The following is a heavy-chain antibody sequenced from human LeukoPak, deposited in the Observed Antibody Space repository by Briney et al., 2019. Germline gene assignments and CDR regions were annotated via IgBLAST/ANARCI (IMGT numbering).Heavy chain of an antibody. CDR3: ARVYSSSSKTHYYYYMDV. CDR1: GGSFSGYD. Sequence: PSETLSLTCAVYGGSFSGYDWSWIRQPPGKGLEWIGEINHSGSTNYNPSLKSRVTISVDTSKNQFSLKLSSVTAADTAVYYCARVYSSSSKTHYYYYMDVWGKGTTVTVSS. D-gene: IGHD6-6*01. CDR2: INHSGST. J-gene: IGHJ6*03. V-gene: IGHV4-34*01.